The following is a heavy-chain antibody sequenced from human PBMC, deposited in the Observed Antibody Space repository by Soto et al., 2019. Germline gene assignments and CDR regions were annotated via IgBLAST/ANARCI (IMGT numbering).Heavy chain of an antibody. D-gene: IGHD3-10*01. CDR1: GYTFTDYY. CDR3: AKVMSYASLLGEYDY. J-gene: IGHJ4*02. CDR2: INPNRGDT. V-gene: IGHV1-2*02. Sequence: QVQLVQSGAEVKRPGASVKVSCKTSGYTFTDYYLHWVRQAPGQGLEWMGWINPNRGDTRYVQNFQGRVTMTRDTSISTAFMELSSLTSDDTAVYYCAKVMSYASLLGEYDYWGQGTLVSVSS.